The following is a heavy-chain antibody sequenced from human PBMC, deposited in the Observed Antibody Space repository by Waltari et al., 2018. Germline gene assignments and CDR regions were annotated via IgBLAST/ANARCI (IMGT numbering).Heavy chain of an antibody. D-gene: IGHD2-2*01. CDR1: GGSISRYY. J-gene: IGHJ5*02. V-gene: IGHV4-4*07. Sequence: QLHLQESGPGLAKPSETLSLSCSVSGGSISRYYWSWIRQPAGKGLEWIGRMHGSKSPDYNPSLKSRVTMSVDTSKKQLFLKMRSMTAADTAVYYCVRALSCSGSDCYGRPYIWFDVWGQGTLVTVSS. CDR3: VRALSCSGSDCYGRPYIWFDV. CDR2: MHGSKSP.